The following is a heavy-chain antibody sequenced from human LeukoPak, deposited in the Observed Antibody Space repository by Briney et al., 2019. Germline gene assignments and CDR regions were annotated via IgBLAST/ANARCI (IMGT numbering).Heavy chain of an antibody. CDR3: ARNYCSSTSCYGVLDY. CDR2: ISSSGSTI. CDR1: GFTFSDYY. V-gene: IGHV3-11*01. J-gene: IGHJ4*02. Sequence: PGGSLRLSCAASGFTFSDYYMSWIRQAPGKGLEWVSYISSSGSTIYYADSVKGRFTISRDNAKNSLYLQMNSLRAEDTAVYCCARNYCSSTSCYGVLDYWGQGTLVTVSS. D-gene: IGHD2-2*01.